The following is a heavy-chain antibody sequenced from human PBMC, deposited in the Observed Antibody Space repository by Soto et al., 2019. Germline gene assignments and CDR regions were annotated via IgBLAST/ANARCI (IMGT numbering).Heavy chain of an antibody. CDR2: IYNSGNT. CDR3: ASGLSGDKVDQ. V-gene: IGHV4-30-4*01. D-gene: IGHD2-21*01. Sequence: QVQLQESGPGLVKPSLTLSLTCTVSGGSISDGAYYWSWIRQPPGKGLEWIGHIYNSGNTYNNPSLKSRLTISVDTSKNQFSLNLNSVTAADTAVYYCASGLSGDKVDQWGQGTLVTVSS. CDR1: GGSISDGAYY. J-gene: IGHJ4*02.